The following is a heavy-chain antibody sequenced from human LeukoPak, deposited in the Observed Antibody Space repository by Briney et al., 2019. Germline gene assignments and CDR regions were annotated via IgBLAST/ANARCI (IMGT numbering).Heavy chain of an antibody. CDR1: GFTFSSNA. CDR2: VSGSGAST. CDR3: PKEPRPVGFNIGEYFQH. J-gene: IGHJ1*01. Sequence: GGSLRLSCAASGFTFSSNAMSWVRQAPGKGLEWVSAVSGSGASTYYADSVKGRFTISRDNSKNTLYLQMNSLRAEDTAVYYCPKEPRPVGFNIGEYFQHWGQGTWVPSPS. D-gene: IGHD4-23*01. V-gene: IGHV3-23*01.